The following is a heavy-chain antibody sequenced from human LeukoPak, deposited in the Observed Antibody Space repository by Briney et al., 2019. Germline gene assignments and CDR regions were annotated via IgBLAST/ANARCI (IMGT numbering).Heavy chain of an antibody. Sequence: SETLSLTCAVYGGSFSGYYWSWIRQPPGEGLEWIGEINHSGSTNYNPSLKSRVTISVDTSKNQFSLKLSSVTAADTAVYYCASTRPTYYYDSSGYSPLYWGQGTLVTVSS. J-gene: IGHJ4*02. D-gene: IGHD3-22*01. CDR2: INHSGST. V-gene: IGHV4-34*01. CDR3: ASTRPTYYYDSSGYSPLY. CDR1: GGSFSGYY.